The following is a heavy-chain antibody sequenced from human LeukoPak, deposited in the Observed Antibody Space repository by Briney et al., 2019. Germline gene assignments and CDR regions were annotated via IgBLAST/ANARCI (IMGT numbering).Heavy chain of an antibody. CDR2: ISSSSSTI. Sequence: GGSLRLSCAASGFTFSSYSMNWVRQAPGKGLEWVSYISSSSSTIYYADSAKGRFTISRDNAKNSLYLQMNSLRDEDTAVYYCARDSPPYGSGSLGLVYWGQGTLVTVSS. CDR3: ARDSPPYGSGSLGLVY. D-gene: IGHD3-10*01. CDR1: GFTFSSYS. V-gene: IGHV3-48*02. J-gene: IGHJ4*02.